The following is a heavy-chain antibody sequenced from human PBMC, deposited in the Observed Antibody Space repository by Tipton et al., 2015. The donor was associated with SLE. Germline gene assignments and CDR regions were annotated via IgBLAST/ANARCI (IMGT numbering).Heavy chain of an antibody. CDR1: GGSFSGYY. D-gene: IGHD3-10*01. Sequence: TLSLTCAVYGGSFSGYYWSWIRQPPGKGLEWIGEINHSGSTNYNPSLKSRVTISVDTSKNQFSLKLSSVTAADTAVYYCARGGGGVRGVIITLRPHFDLWGRGTLVTVSS. CDR3: ARGGGGVRGVIITLRPHFDL. CDR2: INHSGST. J-gene: IGHJ2*01. V-gene: IGHV4-34*01.